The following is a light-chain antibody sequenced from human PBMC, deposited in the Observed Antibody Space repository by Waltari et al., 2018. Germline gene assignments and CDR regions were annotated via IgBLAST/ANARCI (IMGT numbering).Light chain of an antibody. V-gene: IGLV2-11*01. Sequence: QSALTQPRPVSGSPGQSVTIPCTGTSNDVGGYNYVSWYQQHPGKAPKLMIYDVRKRPSGVPDRFSASKSGNTASLTISGLQAEDEADYYCCSYAGSYTVVFGGGTKLTVL. CDR1: SNDVGGYNY. J-gene: IGLJ2*01. CDR3: CSYAGSYTVV. CDR2: DVR.